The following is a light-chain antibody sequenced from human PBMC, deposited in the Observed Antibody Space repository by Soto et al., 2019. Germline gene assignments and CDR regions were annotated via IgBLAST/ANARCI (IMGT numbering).Light chain of an antibody. J-gene: IGLJ3*02. CDR2: EVS. Sequence: QSALTQPASVSGSPGQSIAISCSGTNRDIGIYNYVSWYQQHPGKAPKLIIYEVSNRPSGVSNRFSGSKSGNTASLTISGLQPDDEADYYCSSFTSSITLVFGGGTKVTVL. CDR3: SSFTSSITLV. CDR1: NRDIGIYNY. V-gene: IGLV2-14*01.